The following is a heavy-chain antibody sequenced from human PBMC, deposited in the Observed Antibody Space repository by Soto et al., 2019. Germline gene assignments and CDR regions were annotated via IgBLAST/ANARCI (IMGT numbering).Heavy chain of an antibody. Sequence: EVQLLESGGGLVQPGGSLRLSCAAFGFTFSTYVMTWVGQAPGKVLEWVSAISSSSDSKSYAVSVKGRFTISIDNSQNTLFLQMNSLTADDTAVYYWVKGGWIDDWGQGSLVTASA. V-gene: IGHV3-23*01. D-gene: IGHD6-19*01. CDR1: GFTFSTYV. CDR2: ISSSSDSK. J-gene: IGHJ4*02. CDR3: VKGGWIDD.